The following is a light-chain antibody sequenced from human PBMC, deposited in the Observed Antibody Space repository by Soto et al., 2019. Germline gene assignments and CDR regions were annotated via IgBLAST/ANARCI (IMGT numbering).Light chain of an antibody. J-gene: IGKJ3*01. Sequence: DIQMTQSPTSLSASVGDRVTITCRASQGIRNYVAWYQQIPGKAPKLLIYAASTLQSGVPSRFSGSGSGTAFTTTINGLQQEDVATYSCQKYSSVPVFGPGTKVEIK. CDR3: QKYSSVPV. CDR1: QGIRNY. V-gene: IGKV1-27*01. CDR2: AAS.